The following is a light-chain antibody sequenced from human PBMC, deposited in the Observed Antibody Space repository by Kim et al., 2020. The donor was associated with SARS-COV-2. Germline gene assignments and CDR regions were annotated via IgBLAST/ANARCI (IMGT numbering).Light chain of an antibody. J-gene: IGKJ5*01. Sequence: DIVMTQSPLSLPVTPGEPASISCRSSQSLLHSNGYNYLDWYLQKPGQSPQLLIYLGSNRASGVPDRFSGSGSGTDFTLKISRVETEDVGVYYCMLAIQSPFGQGTRLEIK. V-gene: IGKV2-28*01. CDR1: QSLLHSNGYNY. CDR2: LGS. CDR3: MLAIQSP.